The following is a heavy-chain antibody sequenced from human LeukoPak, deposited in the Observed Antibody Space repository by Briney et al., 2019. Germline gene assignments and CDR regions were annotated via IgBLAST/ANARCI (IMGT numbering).Heavy chain of an antibody. Sequence: SVKVSCKASGGTFSSYAISWVRQAPGQGLEWMGGVIPIFGTANYAQKFQGRVTITTDESTSTAYMELSSLRAEDTAVYYCARDQINSGGSKVPFDYWGQGTLVTVSS. CDR2: VIPIFGTA. CDR1: GGTFSSYA. D-gene: IGHD1-26*01. J-gene: IGHJ4*02. V-gene: IGHV1-69*05. CDR3: ARDQINSGGSKVPFDY.